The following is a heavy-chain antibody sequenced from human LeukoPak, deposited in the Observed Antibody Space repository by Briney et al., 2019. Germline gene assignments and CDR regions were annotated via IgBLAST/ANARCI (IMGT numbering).Heavy chain of an antibody. CDR3: ARGDILTGYSY. CDR1: GGSFRGYY. J-gene: IGHJ4*02. D-gene: IGHD3-9*01. CDR2: INHRGST. V-gene: IGHV4-34*01. Sequence: SETLSLTCAVYGGSFRGYYWSWIRQPPGKGLEWIGEINHRGSTRYNPSLKSRVTISVDTSKNQFSLNLRSATAADTAVYYCARGDILTGYSYWGQGTLVTVSS.